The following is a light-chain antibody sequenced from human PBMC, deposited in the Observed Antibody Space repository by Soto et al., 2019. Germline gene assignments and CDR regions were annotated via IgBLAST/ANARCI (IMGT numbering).Light chain of an antibody. J-gene: IGKJ5*01. CDR1: QSVDIN. V-gene: IGKV3-15*01. CDR2: DAS. Sequence: EIVLTQSPGTLSVSPGDRVTLSCRASQSVDINLAWYQQRAGQAPRLLIYDASNLETGVPSRFSGSGSGTDFTFTISSLQPEDIATYYCQQYDNLPPITFGQGTRLEIK. CDR3: QQYDNLPPIT.